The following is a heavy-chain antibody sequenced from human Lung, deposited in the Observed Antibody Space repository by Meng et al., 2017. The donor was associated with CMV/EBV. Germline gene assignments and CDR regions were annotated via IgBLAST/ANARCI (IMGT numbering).Heavy chain of an antibody. CDR1: GFTFRTYV. Sequence: GESLKISCAASGFTFRTYVMHWVRQAPGKGLEWVAVTSSDGSRKYYADFMKGRFTISRDNSKNTLYLQLNSLRTEDTAVYYCARDQKEEGDNWFDPWGQGTLVTVSS. CDR3: ARDQKEEGDNWFDP. J-gene: IGHJ5*02. CDR2: TSSDGSRK. V-gene: IGHV3-30*04.